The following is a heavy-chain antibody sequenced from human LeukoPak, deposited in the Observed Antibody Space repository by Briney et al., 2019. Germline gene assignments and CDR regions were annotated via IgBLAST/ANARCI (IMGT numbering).Heavy chain of an antibody. CDR3: AIRTADSYGFDAFDI. CDR2: FDPEDGET. J-gene: IGHJ3*02. V-gene: IGHV1-24*01. CDR1: GYTLTELS. Sequence: GASAKVSCKVSGYTLTELSMHWVRQAPGKGLEWMGGFDPEDGETIYAQKFQGRVTMTEDTSADTAYMELSSLRSEDTAVYYCAIRTADSYGFDAFDIWGQGTMVTVSS. D-gene: IGHD5-18*01.